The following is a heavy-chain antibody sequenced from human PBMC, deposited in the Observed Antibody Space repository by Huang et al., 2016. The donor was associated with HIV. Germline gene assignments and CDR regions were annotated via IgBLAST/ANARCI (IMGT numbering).Heavy chain of an antibody. CDR3: ARDVFHTSDLPSPDASDI. Sequence: QVHLVQSGAEVKKPGASVKVSCKASGYTFTTYGLNWVRQAPGQGLEWMGWISTKNGATKYTPKFQGRVTRTTDTSTSTAYFELRSLRADDTAVYYCARDVFHTSDLPSPDASDIWGQGTMVTVSS. D-gene: IGHD6-19*01. J-gene: IGHJ3*02. V-gene: IGHV1-18*01. CDR1: GYTFTTYG. CDR2: ISTKNGAT.